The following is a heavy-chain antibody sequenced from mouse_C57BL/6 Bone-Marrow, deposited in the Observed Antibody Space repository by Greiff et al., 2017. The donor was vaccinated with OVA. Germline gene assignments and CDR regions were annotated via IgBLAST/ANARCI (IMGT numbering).Heavy chain of an antibody. CDR3: ARWGTAY. CDR1: GYTFTSYW. CDR2: IHPNSGST. V-gene: IGHV1-64*01. Sequence: PLPPPGAELVKPGASVKLSCKASGYTFTSYWMHWVKQRPGQGLEWIGMIHPNSGSTNYNEKFKSKATLTVDKSSSTAYMQLSSLTSEDSAVYYCARWGTAYWGQGTLVTVSA. J-gene: IGHJ3*01. D-gene: IGHD3-3*01.